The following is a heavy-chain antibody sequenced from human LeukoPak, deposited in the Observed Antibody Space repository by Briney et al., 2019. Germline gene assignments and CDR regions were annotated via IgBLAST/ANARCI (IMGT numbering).Heavy chain of an antibody. V-gene: IGHV3-13*04. J-gene: IGHJ4*02. CDR2: IGTAGDT. CDR1: GFTFSNYD. Sequence: GGSLRLSCAASGFTFSNYDMHWVRQATGKGLEWVSAIGTAGDTYYQGSERGRFTMSRENAKNSLYLQMNSLTAGDTAVYYCARGADTHFDYWGQGILVTVSS. CDR3: ARGADTHFDY. D-gene: IGHD2-15*01.